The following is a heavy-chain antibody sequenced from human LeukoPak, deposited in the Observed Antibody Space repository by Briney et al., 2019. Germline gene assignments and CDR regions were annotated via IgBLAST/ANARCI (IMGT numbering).Heavy chain of an antibody. CDR2: FGSSGSTI. D-gene: IGHD3-10*01. Sequence: GGSLRLSCAASGFTFSSYEMNWVRQAPGKGLEWVSYFGSSGSTIYYADSVKGRFTISRDNAKNSLYLQMNSLRAEDTAVYYCAGETSGYYYGSGSLDYWGQGTLVTVSS. V-gene: IGHV3-48*03. CDR1: GFTFSSYE. CDR3: AGETSGYYYGSGSLDY. J-gene: IGHJ4*02.